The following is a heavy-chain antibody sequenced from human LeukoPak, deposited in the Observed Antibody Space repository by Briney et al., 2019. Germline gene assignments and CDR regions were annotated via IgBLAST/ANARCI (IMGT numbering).Heavy chain of an antibody. CDR1: GGSISSYY. Sequence: SETLSLTCTVSGGSISSYYWSWIRQPPGKGLEWIGYIYYSGSTNYNPSLKSRVTISVDTSKNQFSLKLSSVTAADTAVYYCARGRYSSGVAWFDPWGQGTLVTVSS. CDR3: ARGRYSSGVAWFDP. CDR2: IYYSGST. J-gene: IGHJ5*02. V-gene: IGHV4-59*01. D-gene: IGHD6-19*01.